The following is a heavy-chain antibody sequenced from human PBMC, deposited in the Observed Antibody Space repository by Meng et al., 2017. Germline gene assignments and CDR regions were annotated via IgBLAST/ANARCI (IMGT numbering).Heavy chain of an antibody. CDR1: VYTFTCYY. CDR3: ARMNYGSGSRRLDY. J-gene: IGHJ4*02. CDR2: INPNSGGT. V-gene: IGHV1-2*02. D-gene: IGHD3-10*01. Sequence: QWQLVQSGAEVKMPEPSVTVSRKASVYTFTCYYMHWVRQAPGQGLEWMGWINPNSGGTNYAQKFQGRVTMTRDTSISTAYMELSRLRSDDTAVYYCARMNYGSGSRRLDYWGQGTLVTVSS.